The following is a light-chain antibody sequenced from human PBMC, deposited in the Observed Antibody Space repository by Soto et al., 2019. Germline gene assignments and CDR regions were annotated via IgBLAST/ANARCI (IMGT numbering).Light chain of an antibody. CDR1: QSVSSN. V-gene: IGKV3-15*01. CDR3: QQYNNWGT. Sequence: EIVMTQSPATLSVSPGERDTLSCSASQSVSSNLAWYQQKPGQAPRLVIYGASTRATGIPARFSGSGSGTEFTLTISSLQSEDFAVYYCQQYNNWGTFGQGTKVELK. CDR2: GAS. J-gene: IGKJ1*01.